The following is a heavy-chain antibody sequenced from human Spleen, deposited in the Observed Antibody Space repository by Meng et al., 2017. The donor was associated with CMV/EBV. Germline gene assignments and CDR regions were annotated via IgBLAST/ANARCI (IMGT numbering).Heavy chain of an antibody. CDR3: ARWVTMVRGVISSYYYGMDV. CDR2: INHSGST. Sequence: GSLRLSCAASRFTFNNYWMNWVRQAPGKGLEWIGEINHSGSTNYNPSLKSRVTISVDTSKNQFSLKLSSVTAADTAVYYCARWVTMVRGVISSYYYGMDVWGQGTTVTVSS. J-gene: IGHJ6*02. D-gene: IGHD3-10*01. V-gene: IGHV4-34*01. CDR1: RFTFNNYW.